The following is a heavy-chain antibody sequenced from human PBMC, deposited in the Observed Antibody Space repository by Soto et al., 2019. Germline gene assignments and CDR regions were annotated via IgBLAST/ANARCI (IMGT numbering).Heavy chain of an antibody. Sequence: GGSLSLSCAPSGFPFSSYAMTWVRRAPGKGLEWVSAISGSGGSTYYADSVKGRFTISRDNSKNTLYLQMNSLRAEDTAVYYCAKDSSRSTYYDFWSGYYFDYWGQGTLVTVSS. CDR1: GFPFSSYA. CDR3: AKDSSRSTYYDFWSGYYFDY. CDR2: ISGSGGST. D-gene: IGHD3-3*01. J-gene: IGHJ4*02. V-gene: IGHV3-23*01.